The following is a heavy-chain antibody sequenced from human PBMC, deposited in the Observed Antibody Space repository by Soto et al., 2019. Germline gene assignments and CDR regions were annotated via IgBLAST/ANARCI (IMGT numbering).Heavy chain of an antibody. D-gene: IGHD5-12*01. CDR1: GGSFSSFG. CDR2: IIPVFGRP. V-gene: IGHV1-69*13. CDR3: AREGSGYNL. Sequence: SLKVSCKASGGSFSSFGISWVRQAPGQGLEWMGGIIPVFGRPNYAQRFRGRLTITADESTNTVYLELIDLRSEDTAVYYCAREGSGYNLWGQGTQVTVSS. J-gene: IGHJ1*01.